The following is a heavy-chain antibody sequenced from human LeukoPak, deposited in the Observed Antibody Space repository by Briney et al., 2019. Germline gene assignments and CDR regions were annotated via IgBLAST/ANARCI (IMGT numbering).Heavy chain of an antibody. CDR3: ARGCDLDV. CDR2: INHNGNVN. D-gene: IGHD3-3*01. J-gene: IGHJ6*02. Sequence: GGSLRLSCVASGFTFSSYWMNWARQAPGKGLEWVASINHNGNVNYYVDSVKGRFTISRDNAKNSLYLQMSNLRAEDTAVYFCARGCDLDVWGQGATVTVSS. CDR1: GFTFSSYW. V-gene: IGHV3-7*03.